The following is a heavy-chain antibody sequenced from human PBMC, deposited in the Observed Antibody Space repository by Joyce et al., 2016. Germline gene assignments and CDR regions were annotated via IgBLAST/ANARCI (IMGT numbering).Heavy chain of an antibody. CDR2: VNHNGST. CDR1: GGSFSGDY. CDR3: ARGLVVTGTRVRGYNYGYSS. V-gene: IGHV4-34*02. J-gene: IGHJ5*02. D-gene: IGHD5-18*01. Sequence: QVQLQQWGGGLLKPSETLSLTCAVYGGSFSGDYWGWIRPPPGKGLEWIGEVNHNGSTSYDESLKSRVTISVDTSKNQLSLNLTSVTAADTAVYFCARGLVVTGTRVRGYNYGYSSWGQGTLVTVSS.